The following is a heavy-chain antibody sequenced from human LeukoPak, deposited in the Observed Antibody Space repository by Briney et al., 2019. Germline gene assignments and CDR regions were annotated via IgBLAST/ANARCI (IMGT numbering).Heavy chain of an antibody. CDR2: MYYSGST. Sequence: PSETLSLTYTVSGGSISSGDYYWSWIRQPPGKGLEWIAYMYYSGSTYYNPSLKSRVAMSADTSKNQLSLKLSSVTAADTVVYYCARPYYYDSRIDPWGQGILVTVSS. CDR1: GGSISSGDYY. D-gene: IGHD3-22*01. V-gene: IGHV4-30-4*01. CDR3: ARPYYYDSRIDP. J-gene: IGHJ5*02.